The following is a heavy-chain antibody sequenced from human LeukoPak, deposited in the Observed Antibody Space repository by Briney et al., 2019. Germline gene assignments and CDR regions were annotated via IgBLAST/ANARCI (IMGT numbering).Heavy chain of an antibody. Sequence: GGSLRLSCAASGFTFSSYAMSWVRQAPGKGLEWVSAISDSGGSTYYTDSVKGRFTISRDNSKNTLYLQMNSLRAEDTAVYYCAKDDYYDSSGYYPPYYFDYWGQGTLVTVSS. D-gene: IGHD3-22*01. J-gene: IGHJ4*02. CDR2: ISDSGGST. CDR3: AKDDYYDSSGYYPPYYFDY. CDR1: GFTFSSYA. V-gene: IGHV3-23*01.